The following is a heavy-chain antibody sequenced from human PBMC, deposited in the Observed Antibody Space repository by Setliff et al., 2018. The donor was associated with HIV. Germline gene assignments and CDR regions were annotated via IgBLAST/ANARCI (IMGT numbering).Heavy chain of an antibody. CDR1: GYTFTDYA. CDR3: ARDGPPFTVTMLDS. J-gene: IGHJ4*02. V-gene: IGHV1-3*04. D-gene: IGHD4-17*01. CDR2: VDTARGQP. Sequence: GASVKVSCKASGYTFTDYAIHWLRQAPGQRPECMGWVDTARGQPTYSKNFQGRVTFSADRATNTVYLELTNLKSQDAAVYFCARDGPPFTVTMLDSWGQGTLVTRLL.